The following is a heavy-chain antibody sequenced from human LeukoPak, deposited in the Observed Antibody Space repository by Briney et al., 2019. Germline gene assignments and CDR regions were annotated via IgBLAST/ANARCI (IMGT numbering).Heavy chain of an antibody. CDR3: ARGSYDSSGYYSHH. Sequence: GGSLRLSCAASGFTFSSYWMSWVRQAPGKGLEWVANIRQDGNEIYYVDSVKGRFTISRDNAKNSLYLQMNSLRAEDTAVYYCARGSYDSSGYYSHHWGQGTLVTVSS. V-gene: IGHV3-7*01. D-gene: IGHD3-22*01. CDR1: GFTFSSYW. J-gene: IGHJ1*01. CDR2: IRQDGNEI.